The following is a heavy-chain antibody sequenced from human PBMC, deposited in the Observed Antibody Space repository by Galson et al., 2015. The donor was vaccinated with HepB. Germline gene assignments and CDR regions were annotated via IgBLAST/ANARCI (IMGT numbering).Heavy chain of an antibody. D-gene: IGHD2-2*02. CDR3: ASPLGYCSSTSCYSYYYGMDV. CDR2: ISSSGSTI. J-gene: IGHJ6*02. Sequence: SLRLSCAASGFTFSDYYMSWIRQAPGKGLEWVSYISSSGSTIYYADSVKGRFTISRDNAKNSLYLQMNSLRAEDTAVYYCASPLGYCSSTSCYSYYYGMDVWGQGTTVTVSS. V-gene: IGHV3-11*01. CDR1: GFTFSDYY.